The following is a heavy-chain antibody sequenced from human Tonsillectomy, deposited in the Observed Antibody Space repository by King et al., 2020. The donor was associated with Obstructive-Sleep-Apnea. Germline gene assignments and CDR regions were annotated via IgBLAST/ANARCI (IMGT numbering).Heavy chain of an antibody. V-gene: IGHV3-48*01. CDR2: ITSSGDTI. CDR1: GFTFSSYR. CDR3: TKDLGYNYGDYFDY. Sequence: VQLVESGGGLVQPGGSLRLSCAASGFTFSSYRMNWVRQAPGKGLEWVSFITSSGDTIYYADSVKGRFTISRDNAKNSLYLQMNSLRAEDTAVYYCTKDLGYNYGDYFDYWGQGILLSVSS. D-gene: IGHD5-18*01. J-gene: IGHJ4*02.